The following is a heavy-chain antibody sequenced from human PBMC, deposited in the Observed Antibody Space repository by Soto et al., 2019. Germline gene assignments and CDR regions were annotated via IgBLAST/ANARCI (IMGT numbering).Heavy chain of an antibody. V-gene: IGHV3-15*01. CDR3: ITGYCSSTSCYT. D-gene: IGHD2-2*02. J-gene: IGHJ4*02. CDR1: GFTFSNVW. Sequence: GGSLRLSCAASGFTFSNVWMGWVRQAPGKGLEWVGLIRGTTAGGTADYAAPVKGRFTISRDDSENTLHLQMNSLKTEDTAVYYCITGYCSSTSCYTWGQGTLVTVSS. CDR2: IRGTTAGGTA.